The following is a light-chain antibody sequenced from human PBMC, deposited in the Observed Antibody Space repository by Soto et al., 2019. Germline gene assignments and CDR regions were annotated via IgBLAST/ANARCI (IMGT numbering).Light chain of an antibody. J-gene: IGKJ1*01. CDR3: QQNGSSPRT. CDR1: QSVSSSY. CDR2: GAS. V-gene: IGKV3-20*01. Sequence: ESVLSQSPGTLSLSTAERATLSCRSSQSVSSSYLAWYQQKPGQAPRLLIYGASSRATGIPDRFSGSGSGTDFTLTISRLEPEDFAVYYCQQNGSSPRTFGQGTKVDIK.